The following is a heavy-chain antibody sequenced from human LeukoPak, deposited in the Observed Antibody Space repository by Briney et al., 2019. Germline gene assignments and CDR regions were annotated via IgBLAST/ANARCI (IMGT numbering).Heavy chain of an antibody. J-gene: IGHJ4*02. Sequence: SETLSLTCAVSGGSVRGYYWSWIRQPPGKGLEWIGYIYYDGNTNYNPSLKSRLTMSVDTSKNQFSLRLNSVTAADTAVYYCARGRFGRITMVRGVYDYWGQGTLVTVSS. CDR3: ARGRFGRITMVRGVYDY. V-gene: IGHV4-59*02. CDR2: IYYDGNT. D-gene: IGHD3-10*01. CDR1: GGSVRGYY.